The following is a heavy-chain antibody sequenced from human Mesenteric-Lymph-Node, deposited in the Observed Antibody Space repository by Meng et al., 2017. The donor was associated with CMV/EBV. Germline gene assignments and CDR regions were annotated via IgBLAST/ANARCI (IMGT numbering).Heavy chain of an antibody. CDR3: ARYEEYNESGTQRHYFDS. D-gene: IGHD3-10*01. V-gene: IGHV4-59*01. CDR1: SRNNYY. CDR2: IYYNGST. J-gene: IGHJ4*02. Sequence: SRNNYYWGWTRPPPGKGLECIGYIYYNGSTAYNPSLKSRITISIDTSKNQFSLKLNSVTAADSAVYFCARYEEYNESGTQRHYFDSWGQGVVVTVSS.